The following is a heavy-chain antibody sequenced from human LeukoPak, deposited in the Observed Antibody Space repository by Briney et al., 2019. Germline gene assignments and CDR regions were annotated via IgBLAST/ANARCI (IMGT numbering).Heavy chain of an antibody. CDR1: GFTFSSYS. Sequence: GGSLRLSCAASGFTFSSYSMNWVRQAPGKGLEWVSSISSSSSYIYYADSVKGRFTISRDNAKNSLYLQMNSLRAEDTAVYYCAKELYTRQFDYWGQGTLVTVSS. V-gene: IGHV3-21*01. D-gene: IGHD2/OR15-2a*01. CDR3: AKELYTRQFDY. CDR2: ISSSSSYI. J-gene: IGHJ4*02.